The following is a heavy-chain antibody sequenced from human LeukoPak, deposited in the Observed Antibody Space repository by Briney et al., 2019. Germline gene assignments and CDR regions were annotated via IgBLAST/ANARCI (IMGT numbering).Heavy chain of an antibody. CDR2: IYYSGST. J-gene: IGHJ3*02. Sequence: PSETLSLTCAVYGGSFSGYYWSWIRQPPGKGLEWIGSIYYSGSTYYNPSLKSRVTISVDTSKNQFSLKLSSVTAADTAVYYCARGRWYDFWSGYYTGAFDIWGQGTMVTVSS. CDR1: GGSFSGYY. V-gene: IGHV4-34*01. D-gene: IGHD3-3*01. CDR3: ARGRWYDFWSGYYTGAFDI.